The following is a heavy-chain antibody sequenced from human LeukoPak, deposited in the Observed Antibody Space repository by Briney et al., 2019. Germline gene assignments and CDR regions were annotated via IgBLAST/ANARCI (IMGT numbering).Heavy chain of an antibody. CDR1: GFTFRRYD. D-gene: IGHD3-10*01. CDR2: IAGSGSSR. V-gene: IGHV3-48*03. Sequence: GGSLRLSCVASGFTFRRYDMNWVRQAPGKGLEWASYIAGSGSSRDYADSVKGRFTISRDNAKNSLFLQMNSLRVEDTAVYYCAREGSSAWHIDFWGQGTLVTVSS. J-gene: IGHJ4*02. CDR3: AREGSSAWHIDF.